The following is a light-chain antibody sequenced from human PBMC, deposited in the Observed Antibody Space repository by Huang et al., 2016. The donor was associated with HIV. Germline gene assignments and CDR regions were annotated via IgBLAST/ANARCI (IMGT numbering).Light chain of an antibody. Sequence: EIVMTQSPATLSVSPGERATPFCRASQSVSTNLAWYQQKLGQAPRLLIYGASTRATGIPARFSGSGSGTEFTLTISSLQSEDFAVYYCQQYNNWPPPFGGGTKVEIK. CDR1: QSVSTN. J-gene: IGKJ4*01. CDR2: GAS. V-gene: IGKV3-15*01. CDR3: QQYNNWPPP.